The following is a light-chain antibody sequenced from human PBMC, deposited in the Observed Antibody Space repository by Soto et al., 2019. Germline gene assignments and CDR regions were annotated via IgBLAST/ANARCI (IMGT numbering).Light chain of an antibody. V-gene: IGKV1-5*03. Sequence: DIQMTQSPSTLSASVGDRVTITCRASQSISSWLAWYQQKPGKAPKLLIYKASRLQSGVPSRLSGSGSRTEFTLTISSLQADDFATYYCQKYNGYARSFGQGTKVEVK. CDR1: QSISSW. CDR2: KAS. CDR3: QKYNGYARS. J-gene: IGKJ1*01.